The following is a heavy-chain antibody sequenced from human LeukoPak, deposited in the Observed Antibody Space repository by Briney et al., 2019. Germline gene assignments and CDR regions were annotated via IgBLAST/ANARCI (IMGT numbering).Heavy chain of an antibody. Sequence: SVKVSCKASGYTFTSYAMNWVRQAPGQGLEWMGGIIPIFGTANYAQKFQGRVTITADESTSTAYMELSSLRSEDTAVYYCARLSHDYGDHDWYFDLWGRGTLVTVSS. D-gene: IGHD4-17*01. CDR2: IIPIFGTA. CDR1: GYTFTSYA. CDR3: ARLSHDYGDHDWYFDL. V-gene: IGHV1-69*13. J-gene: IGHJ2*01.